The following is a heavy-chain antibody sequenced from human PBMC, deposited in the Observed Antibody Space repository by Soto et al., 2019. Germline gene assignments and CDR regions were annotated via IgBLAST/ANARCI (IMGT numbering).Heavy chain of an antibody. V-gene: IGHV3-74*03. D-gene: IGHD5-18*01. CDR3: ATLNSFGSDY. CDR1: GFTFSNYW. CDR2: IYSDGSVT. Sequence: GGSLRLSCVASGFTFSNYWMHWVRQAPGKGLVWVSRIYSDGSVTMYADSVKGRFTISRDNAKSTLYLQMNSLRAEDTAVYYCATLNSFGSDYWGRGTLVTVSS. J-gene: IGHJ4*02.